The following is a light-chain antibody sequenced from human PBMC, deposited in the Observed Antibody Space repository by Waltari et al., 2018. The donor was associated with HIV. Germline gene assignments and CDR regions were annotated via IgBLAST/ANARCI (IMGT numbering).Light chain of an antibody. J-gene: IGLJ2*01. Sequence: QSVLTQPPSVSGTPGQSVTISCSGSTSNIGRNYVYWFQQLPGTAPKLLIYANDQRPSGVPDRFSGSKSGTSASLAISGLRSEDEADYYCQSYDSSLSGMVFGGGTKLTVL. CDR3: QSYDSSLSGMV. CDR1: TSNIGRNY. V-gene: IGLV1-47*01. CDR2: AND.